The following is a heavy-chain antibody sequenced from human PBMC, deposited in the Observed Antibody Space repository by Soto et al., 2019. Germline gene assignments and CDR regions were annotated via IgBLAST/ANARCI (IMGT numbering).Heavy chain of an antibody. J-gene: IGHJ6*02. CDR2: ISYDGSNK. Sequence: GGSLRLSCAASGFTFSSYGMHWVRQAPGKGLEWVAVISYDGSNKYYADSVKGRFTISRDNSKNTLYLQMNSLRAEDTAVYYYAKELVVPAAEIYYYYGMDVWGQGTTVTVSS. CDR1: GFTFSSYG. V-gene: IGHV3-30*18. CDR3: AKELVVPAAEIYYYYGMDV. D-gene: IGHD2-2*01.